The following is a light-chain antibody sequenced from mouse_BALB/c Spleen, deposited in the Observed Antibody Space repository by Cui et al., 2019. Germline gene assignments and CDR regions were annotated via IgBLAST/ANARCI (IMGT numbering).Light chain of an antibody. CDR1: QSISDY. CDR3: QNGHSFPFT. J-gene: IGKJ4*01. V-gene: IGKV5-39*01. CDR2: YAS. Sequence: DIVMTQSPATLSVTPGDRVSLSCRASQSISDYLHWYQQKSHESPRLLIKYASQSISGIPSRFSGSGSGSDFTLSINSVEPEDVGVYHCQNGHSFPFTFGSGTKLEIK.